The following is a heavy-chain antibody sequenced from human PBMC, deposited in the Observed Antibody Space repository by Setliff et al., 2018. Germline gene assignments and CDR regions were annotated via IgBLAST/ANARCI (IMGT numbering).Heavy chain of an antibody. Sequence: SETLSLTCAVYGGSFSGYYWSWIRQPPGKGLEWIGEINHSGSTNYNPSLKSRVTISVDTSKNQFSLKLSSVTAADTAVYYCARVRRVVIAYYYYMDVWGKGATVTVSS. CDR2: INHSGST. CDR3: ARVRRVVIAYYYYMDV. D-gene: IGHD2-21*01. CDR1: GGSFSGYY. J-gene: IGHJ6*03. V-gene: IGHV4-34*01.